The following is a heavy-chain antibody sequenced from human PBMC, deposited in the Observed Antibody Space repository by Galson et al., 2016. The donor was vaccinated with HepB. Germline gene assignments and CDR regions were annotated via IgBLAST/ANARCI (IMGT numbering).Heavy chain of an antibody. CDR2: TYYRSKWYN. D-gene: IGHD2/OR15-2a*01. CDR3: ARVRCSTFRCQNWSDP. J-gene: IGHJ5*02. V-gene: IGHV6-1*01. Sequence: CAISGDSVSSNSAAWTWIRQSPSRGLEWLGRTYYRSKWYNDYAVSVKSRISIHPDTSKNQFSLQLNSVTPEDTAVYYCARVRCSTFRCQNWSDPWGQGTLVTVSS. CDR1: GDSVSSNSAA.